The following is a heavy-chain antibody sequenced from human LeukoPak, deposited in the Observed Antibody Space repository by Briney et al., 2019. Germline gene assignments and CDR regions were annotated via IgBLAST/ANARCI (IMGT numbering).Heavy chain of an antibody. CDR2: ISYDGSNK. CDR3: ARDLIAAAGTGGYFQH. Sequence: PGGSLRLSCAASGFTFSSYAMHWVRQAPGKGLEGVAVISYDGSNKYYADSVKGRFTISRDNSKNTLYLQMNSLRAEDTAVYYCARDLIAAAGTGGYFQHWGQGTLVTVSS. D-gene: IGHD6-13*01. J-gene: IGHJ1*01. V-gene: IGHV3-30-3*01. CDR1: GFTFSSYA.